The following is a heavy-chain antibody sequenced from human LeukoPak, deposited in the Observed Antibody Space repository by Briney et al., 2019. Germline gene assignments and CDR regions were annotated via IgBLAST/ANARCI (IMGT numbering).Heavy chain of an antibody. CDR3: AREGGNDAFDI. CDR1: GFTFSSYW. CDR2: INSDGSST. J-gene: IGHJ3*02. V-gene: IGHV3-74*01. Sequence: PGGSLRLSCAASGFTFSSYWMHWVRQAPGKGLVWVSRINSDGSSTSYADSVKGRFTISRDNAKNTLYLQMNSLRAEDTAVYYCAREGGNDAFDIWGQGTMVTVSS.